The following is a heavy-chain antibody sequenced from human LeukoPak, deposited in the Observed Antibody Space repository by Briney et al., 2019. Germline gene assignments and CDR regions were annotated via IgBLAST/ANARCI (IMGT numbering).Heavy chain of an antibody. CDR1: GGSISRYY. Sequence: SETLSLTCTVSGGSISRYYWSWIRQPAGKGLEWIGRIYSSGSTNYNPSLKSRVTMSIDMSKNQVSLKLSSVTAADTAVYYCAKCITAAGTCYFDYWGQGTLVTVPS. J-gene: IGHJ4*02. CDR2: IYSSGST. V-gene: IGHV4-4*07. D-gene: IGHD6-13*01. CDR3: AKCITAAGTCYFDY.